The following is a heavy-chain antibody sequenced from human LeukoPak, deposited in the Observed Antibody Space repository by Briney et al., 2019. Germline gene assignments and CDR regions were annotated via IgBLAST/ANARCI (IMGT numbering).Heavy chain of an antibody. CDR2: IKQDGSEK. Sequence: GGSLRLSCAASGFTFSTYWMSWVRQAPGKGLEWVANIKQDGSEKYYVDSVKGRFTISRDNAKNSLYLQMNSLRPEDTAVYYCARDFSLTRLERPFDSWGQGTLVTVSS. J-gene: IGHJ4*02. CDR3: ARDFSLTRLERPFDS. V-gene: IGHV3-7*01. D-gene: IGHD1-1*01. CDR1: GFTFSTYW.